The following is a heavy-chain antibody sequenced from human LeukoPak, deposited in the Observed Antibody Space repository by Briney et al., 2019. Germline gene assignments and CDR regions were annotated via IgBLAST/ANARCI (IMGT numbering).Heavy chain of an antibody. J-gene: IGHJ4*02. D-gene: IGHD1-1*01. CDR1: GGSITNNW. V-gene: IGHV4-4*02. CDR2: IYHSGST. CDR3: ARQTGTHFDY. Sequence: SETLSLTCVVSGGSITNNWWSWVRQPPGKGLEWIGEIYHSGSTTYNPSLKSRVTISIDTSKTQFSLKLSSVTAADTAVYYCARQTGTHFDYWGQGTLVTVSS.